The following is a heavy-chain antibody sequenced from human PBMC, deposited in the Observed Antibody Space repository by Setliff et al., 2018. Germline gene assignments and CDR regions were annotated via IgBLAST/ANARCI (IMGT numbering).Heavy chain of an antibody. J-gene: IGHJ1*01. Sequence: SGPTLVNPPQTLTLTCTFSGFSLSTSGVGVGWIRQPPGKALEWLALIYWNDDKRYSPSLKSRLTITKDTSKNQVVLTMTNMDPVDTATYCAHKYGDYVRYFQHWGQGTLVTVSS. CDR1: GFSLSTSGVG. CDR3: AHKYGDYVRYFQH. V-gene: IGHV2-5*01. CDR2: IYWNDDK. D-gene: IGHD4-17*01.